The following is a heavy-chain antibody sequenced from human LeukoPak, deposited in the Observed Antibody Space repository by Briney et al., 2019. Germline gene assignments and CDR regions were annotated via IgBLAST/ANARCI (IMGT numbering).Heavy chain of an antibody. Sequence: ASVNVSCKASGYTFTSYGISWVRQAPGQGLEWMGWISAFNGNTNYAQKLQGRVTMTTDTSTSTAYMELRSLRSDDTAVYYCARDRYLNWFDPWGQGTLVTVSS. V-gene: IGHV1-18*01. CDR2: ISAFNGNT. CDR1: GYTFTSYG. D-gene: IGHD1-14*01. J-gene: IGHJ5*02. CDR3: ARDRYLNWFDP.